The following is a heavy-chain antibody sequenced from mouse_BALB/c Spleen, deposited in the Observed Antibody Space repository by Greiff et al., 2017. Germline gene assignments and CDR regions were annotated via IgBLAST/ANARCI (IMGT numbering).Heavy chain of an antibody. V-gene: IGHV5-12-2*01. CDR3: ARRNDYGYAMDY. Sequence: EVMLVESGGGLVQPGGSLKLSCAASGFTFSSYTMSWVRQTPEKRLEWVAYISNGGGSTYYPDTVKGRFTISRDNAKNTLYLQMSSLKSEDTAMYYCARRNDYGYAMDYWGQGTSVTVSS. CDR1: GFTFSSYT. J-gene: IGHJ4*01. CDR2: ISNGGGST. D-gene: IGHD2-4*01.